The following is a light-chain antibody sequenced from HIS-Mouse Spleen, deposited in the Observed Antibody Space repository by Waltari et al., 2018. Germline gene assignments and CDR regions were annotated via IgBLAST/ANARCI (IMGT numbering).Light chain of an antibody. CDR1: SRDVGCYNL. V-gene: IGLV2-23*01. Sequence: QSALTQPASVSGSPGQSITISRTGTSRDVGCYNLVAWYQQHTGKAPKLLIYEGSKRPSGVSNRFSGSKSGNTASLTISGLQAEDEADYYCCSYAGSSTYWVFGGGTKLTVL. J-gene: IGLJ3*02. CDR3: CSYAGSSTYWV. CDR2: EGS.